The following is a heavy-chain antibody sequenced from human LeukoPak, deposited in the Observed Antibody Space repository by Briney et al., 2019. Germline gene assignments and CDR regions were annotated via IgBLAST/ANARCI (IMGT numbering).Heavy chain of an antibody. J-gene: IGHJ4*02. D-gene: IGHD3-9*01. CDR3: TTYSYDVLTGYYYFDY. CDR2: IKSETDGGTI. V-gene: IGHV3-15*01. Sequence: GGSLRLSCAASGFTFSNAWMTWVRQAPGQGLVWVGRIKSETDGGTIHYAAPVKGRFTISRDGSKNTLYLQMNSLKTEDTAMYYCTTYSYDVLTGYYYFDYWGQGALVTVSS. CDR1: GFTFSNAW.